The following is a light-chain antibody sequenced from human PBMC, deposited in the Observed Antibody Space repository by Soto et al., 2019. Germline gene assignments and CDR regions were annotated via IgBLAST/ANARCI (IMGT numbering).Light chain of an antibody. Sequence: QSALIQPAAVSGAPGQSLTISCTGTSVGASNYVSWYQHHPHRAPKLLIYEVSYRPSGVSNRFSGSKSGNTASLTISGLQAEDEADYYCSSYTSSNTLEVFGIGTKVTVL. CDR3: SSYTSSNTLEV. V-gene: IGLV2-14*01. CDR1: SVGASNY. CDR2: EVS. J-gene: IGLJ1*01.